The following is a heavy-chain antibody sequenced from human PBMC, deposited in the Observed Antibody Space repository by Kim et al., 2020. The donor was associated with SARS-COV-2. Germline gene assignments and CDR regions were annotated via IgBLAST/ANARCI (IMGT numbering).Heavy chain of an antibody. CDR3: ATYLDEYSGSPDDY. D-gene: IGHD1-26*01. CDR2: IVVGSGNT. J-gene: IGHJ4*02. V-gene: IGHV1-58*02. CDR1: GFTFTSSA. Sequence: SVKVSCKASGFTFTSSAMQWVRQARGQRLEWIGWIVVGSGNTNYAQKFQERVTITRDMSTSTAYMELSSLRSEDTAVYYCATYLDEYSGSPDDYWGQGTLVTVSS.